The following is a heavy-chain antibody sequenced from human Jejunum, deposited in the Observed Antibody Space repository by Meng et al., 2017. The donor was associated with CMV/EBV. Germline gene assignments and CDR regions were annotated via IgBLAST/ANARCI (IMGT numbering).Heavy chain of an antibody. CDR1: GDSVSGGGYY. V-gene: IGHV4-61*08. CDR3: ARWFDP. CDR2: MYNSGTT. J-gene: IGHJ5*02. Sequence: LRLSFTVSGDSVSGGGYYWMWIRQTPGRGLEWIGNMYNSGTTTYNPSLKSRVSISVDISKNQFSLKLRSVTAADTAVYYCARWFDPWGQGILVTVSS.